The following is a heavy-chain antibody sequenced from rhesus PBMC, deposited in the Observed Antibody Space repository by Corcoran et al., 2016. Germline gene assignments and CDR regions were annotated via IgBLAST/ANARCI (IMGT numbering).Heavy chain of an antibody. CDR2: IYGSGGDT. Sequence: QVQLQESGPGLVKPSETLSLTCAVSGGSISDDYYWSWIRQPPGKRLEWIGYIYGSGGDTKYKPALKNQVTSSIDTSKNQFSLKLSSVTAADTAVYYCARYSWNYYGLDSWGQGVVVTVSS. D-gene: IGHD1-1-1*01. J-gene: IGHJ6*01. V-gene: IGHV4-106*01. CDR1: GGSISDDYY. CDR3: ARYSWNYYGLDS.